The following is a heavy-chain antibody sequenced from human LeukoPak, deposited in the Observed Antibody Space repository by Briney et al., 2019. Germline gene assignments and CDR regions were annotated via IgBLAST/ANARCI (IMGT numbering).Heavy chain of an antibody. D-gene: IGHD6-19*01. CDR3: AKGTTSDWYLAADNWYFDL. V-gene: IGHV3-23*01. CDR1: GFTFSSYS. J-gene: IGHJ2*01. CDR2: ISGSGGTT. Sequence: GGSLRLSCAASGFTFSSYSMNWVRQAPGKGLEWVSAISGSGGTTYYADSVKGRFTISRDNSRTTLFLKMNSLRVEDTAVYYCAKGTTSDWYLAADNWYFDLWGRGTLVAVSS.